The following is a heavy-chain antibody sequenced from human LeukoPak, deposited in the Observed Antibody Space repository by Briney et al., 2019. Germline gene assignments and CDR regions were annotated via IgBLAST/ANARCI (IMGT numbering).Heavy chain of an antibody. J-gene: IGHJ3*02. CDR1: GFTFSSYA. D-gene: IGHD6-13*01. CDR2: LRGNGGST. V-gene: IGHV3-23*01. Sequence: PGGSLRLSCAASGFTFSSYAMSWVRQAPGKGLEWVSSLRGNGGSTEYVDSVRGRFVISRDNSRNTLYLQMNSLRAEDTAVYYCAKSVTAAGTYAFDIWGQGTVVTVS. CDR3: AKSVTAAGTYAFDI.